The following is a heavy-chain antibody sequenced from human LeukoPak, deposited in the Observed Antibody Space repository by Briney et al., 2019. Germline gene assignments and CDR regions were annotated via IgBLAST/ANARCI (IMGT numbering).Heavy chain of an antibody. Sequence: ASVKVSCETSGYSFTDYYMHWVRQAPGQGLEWMGWINPNSGGTSSAQKFQGRVTMTRDTSITTVYMEVSWLTSDDTAIYYCARADRLHGGPYLIGPWGQGTLVTVSS. CDR2: INPNSGGT. CDR3: ARADRLHGGPYLIGP. CDR1: GYSFTDYY. D-gene: IGHD2-21*01. J-gene: IGHJ5*02. V-gene: IGHV1-2*02.